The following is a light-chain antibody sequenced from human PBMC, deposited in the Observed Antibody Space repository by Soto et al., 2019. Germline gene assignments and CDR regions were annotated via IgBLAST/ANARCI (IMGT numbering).Light chain of an antibody. CDR3: QHYNFWPHT. J-gene: IGKJ2*01. CDR1: QSVRDN. CDR2: GAS. Sequence: EILLTQSPATLAVSPGEGATLSCRASQSVRDNLAWYQQKPGQAPRLLIYGASTRATGVPARFSGSGSGTEFTLTISSLQSEDVSVYFCQHYNFWPHTFGQGTKVDIK. V-gene: IGKV3-15*01.